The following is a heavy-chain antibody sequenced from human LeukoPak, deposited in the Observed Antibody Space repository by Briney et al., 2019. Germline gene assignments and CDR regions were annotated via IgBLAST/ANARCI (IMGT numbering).Heavy chain of an antibody. CDR3: AKDIGTGWDLDY. Sequence: PGGSLRLSCAASGFIFDNYAIHWVRQAPGKGPEWLSLIRGDENTKYYTDSVKGRFTISRDNSKSSLYLHMNSLRTEDTALYYCAKDIGTGWDLDYWGQGTLVTVSS. V-gene: IGHV3-43*02. J-gene: IGHJ4*02. D-gene: IGHD1-26*01. CDR2: IRGDENTK. CDR1: GFIFDNYA.